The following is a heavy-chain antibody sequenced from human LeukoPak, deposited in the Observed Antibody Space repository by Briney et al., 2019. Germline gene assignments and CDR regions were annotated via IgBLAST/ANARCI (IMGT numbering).Heavy chain of an antibody. Sequence: GGSLRLSCAASGFTFSNYAMSWVRQAPGKGLEWVSGISGSGAYSYYADSVKGRFTISRDNSKNTLYVQMNSLRAEDTAVYYCAELGITMIGGVWGKGTTVTISS. V-gene: IGHV3-23*01. CDR3: AELGITMIGGV. CDR1: GFTFSNYA. J-gene: IGHJ6*04. CDR2: ISGSGAYS. D-gene: IGHD3-10*02.